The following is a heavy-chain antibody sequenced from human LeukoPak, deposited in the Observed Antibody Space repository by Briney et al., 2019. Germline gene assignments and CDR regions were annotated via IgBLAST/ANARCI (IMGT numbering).Heavy chain of an antibody. D-gene: IGHD7-27*01. CDR1: GDSLSRNSAA. CDR2: TYYRSGWYN. Sequence: SQTLSLTCAISGDSLSRNSAAWGWIRQSPSRGLEWLGRTYYRSGWYNDYALSVESRITINPDTSKNQVSLQLTSVTPEDTAVYYCSRELAWGPADYWGQGTLVTVSS. CDR3: SRELAWGPADY. J-gene: IGHJ4*02. V-gene: IGHV6-1*01.